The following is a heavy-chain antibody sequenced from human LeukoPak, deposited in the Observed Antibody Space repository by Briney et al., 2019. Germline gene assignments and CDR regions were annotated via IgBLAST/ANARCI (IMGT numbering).Heavy chain of an antibody. CDR2: VSGSGGST. CDR3: AKAMAPFYDYFDY. Sequence: GGSLRHSCAASGFTFSSYAMSWVRQAPGKGLEWVSAVSGSGGSTYYADSVKGRFTISRDNSKNTLYLQMNSLRAEDTAVYYCAKAMAPFYDYFDYWGQGTLVTVSS. V-gene: IGHV3-23*01. CDR1: GFTFSSYA. D-gene: IGHD3-10*01. J-gene: IGHJ4*02.